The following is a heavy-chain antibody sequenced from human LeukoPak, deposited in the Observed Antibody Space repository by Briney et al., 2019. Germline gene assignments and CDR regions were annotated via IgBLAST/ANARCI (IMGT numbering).Heavy chain of an antibody. V-gene: IGHV4-59*08. J-gene: IGHJ6*03. CDR1: GGSISSYY. D-gene: IGHD3-22*01. Sequence: SETLSLTCTVSGGSISSYYWSWIRQPPEKGLEWIGYIYYSGSTNYNPSLKSRVTISVDTSKNQFSLKLSSVTAADTAVYYCARHTNYYDSSGYPTYHMDVWGKGTTVTVSS. CDR3: ARHTNYYDSSGYPTYHMDV. CDR2: IYYSGST.